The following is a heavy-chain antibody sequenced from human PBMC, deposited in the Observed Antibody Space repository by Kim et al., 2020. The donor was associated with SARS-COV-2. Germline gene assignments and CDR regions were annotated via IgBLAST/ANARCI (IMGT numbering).Heavy chain of an antibody. CDR3: ARELVRYFDRKYYCYYYCMDV. D-gene: IGHD3-9*01. CDR1: GFTFSSYG. CDR2: IWNDGSNK. V-gene: IGHV3-33*01. J-gene: IGHJ6*02. Sequence: GGSLRLSCAASGFTFSSYGMHWVRQAPGKGLEWVAVIWNDGSNKYSADSVKGLFTFSRDNSKNTLFLQMNSLRAEDTAVYYCARELVRYFDRKYYCYYYCMDVWGQGTTVTVSS.